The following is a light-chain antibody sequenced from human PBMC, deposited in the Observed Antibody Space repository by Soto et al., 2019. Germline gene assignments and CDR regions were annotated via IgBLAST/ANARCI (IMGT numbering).Light chain of an antibody. Sequence: EIVMTQSPATLSVSPGETATLSCRASQSVGSAVAWYQHKPSQAPRLLIVGASIRAPGVPGRFSGGGSGTEFTFTISSLQSEDFAVYYCKQYRNWPPLTFGGGTSVEIK. CDR3: KQYRNWPPLT. CDR1: QSVGSA. CDR2: GAS. J-gene: IGKJ4*01. V-gene: IGKV3-15*01.